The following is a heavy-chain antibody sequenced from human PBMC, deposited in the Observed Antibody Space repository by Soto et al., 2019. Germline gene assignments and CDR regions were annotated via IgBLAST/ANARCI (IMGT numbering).Heavy chain of an antibody. Sequence: XETLSLTCTVSGGSVSSGTYYWSWIRQPPGKGLEWIGYIYYSGSTNYNPSLKSRVTISVDTSKNQFSLKLSSLRSEDTAMYYCARGRYDSSGYFVAYFDFWGQGALVTVSS. CDR2: IYYSGST. J-gene: IGHJ4*02. CDR3: ARGRYDSSGYFVAYFDF. V-gene: IGHV4-61*01. D-gene: IGHD3-22*01. CDR1: GGSVSSGTYY.